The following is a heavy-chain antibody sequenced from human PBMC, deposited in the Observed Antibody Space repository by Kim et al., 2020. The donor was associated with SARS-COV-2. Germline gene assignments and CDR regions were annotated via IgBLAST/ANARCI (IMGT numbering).Heavy chain of an antibody. CDR3: ARAEWSYYYYGMDV. J-gene: IGHJ6*02. D-gene: IGHD3-3*01. CDR1: GFTFSSYW. V-gene: IGHV3-7*04. Sequence: GGSLRLSCAASGFTFSSYWMIWVRQAPGKGLEWVANINEDGSEKYYVDSVKGRFTTSRDNAKNSLYLQMNSLRAEDTAVYYCARAEWSYYYYGMDVWGQGTTVTVSS. CDR2: INEDGSEK.